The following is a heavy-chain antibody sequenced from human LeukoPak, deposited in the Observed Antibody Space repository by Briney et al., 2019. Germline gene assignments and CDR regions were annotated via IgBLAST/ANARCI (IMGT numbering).Heavy chain of an antibody. J-gene: IGHJ4*02. D-gene: IGHD5-18*01. V-gene: IGHV4-30-4*01. CDR3: ASEGDTAMV. Sequence: SETLSLTCTVSGGSISSGDYYWTWIRQPPGKGLERIGYIYHSGGTYCNPSLKSRVTISVDTSKNQFSLKLTSVTAADTAVYYCASEGDTAMVWGQGTLVTVSS. CDR2: IYHSGGT. CDR1: GGSISSGDYY.